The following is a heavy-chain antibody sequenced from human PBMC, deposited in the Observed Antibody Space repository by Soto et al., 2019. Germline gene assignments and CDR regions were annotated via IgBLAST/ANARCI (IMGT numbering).Heavy chain of an antibody. D-gene: IGHD6-19*01. CDR1: GYTFTSYA. Sequence: ASVKVSCKASGYTFTSYAMHWVRQAPGQRLEWMGWINAGNGNTKYSQKFQGRVTITRDTSASTAYMELSSLRSEDTAVYYCARDKAVAGIYYGMDAWGQGTTVTVSS. CDR3: ARDKAVAGIYYGMDA. CDR2: INAGNGNT. V-gene: IGHV1-3*01. J-gene: IGHJ6*02.